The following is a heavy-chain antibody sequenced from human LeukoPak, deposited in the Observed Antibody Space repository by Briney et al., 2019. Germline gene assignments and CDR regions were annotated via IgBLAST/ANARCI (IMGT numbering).Heavy chain of an antibody. Sequence: SETLSLTCAVYGGSFSGYYWSWIRQPPGKGLEWIGEINHSGSTNYHPSLKSRVTISVDTSKNQFSLKLSSVTAADTAVYYCARRPGNSGSYLGAFDIWGQGTMVTVSS. J-gene: IGHJ3*02. V-gene: IGHV4-34*01. CDR2: INHSGST. CDR3: ARRPGNSGSYLGAFDI. CDR1: GGSFSGYY. D-gene: IGHD1-26*01.